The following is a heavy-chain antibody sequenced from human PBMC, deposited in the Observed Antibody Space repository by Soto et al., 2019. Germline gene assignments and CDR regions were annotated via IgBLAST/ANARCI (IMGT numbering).Heavy chain of an antibody. CDR3: TGGVSGNDFGPA. J-gene: IGHJ4*02. Sequence: EVQLVESGGGLVQPGGSLRLSCAASGFTFSDHYMDWVRQAPGKGLEWVGRSKNKADSYTTEYAASVKGRFTISRDGSKNSLFLQMNSLKTEDTAVYYFTGGVSGNDFGPAWGQGILVTVSS. D-gene: IGHD3-10*01. V-gene: IGHV3-72*01. CDR1: GFTFSDHY. CDR2: SKNKADSYTT.